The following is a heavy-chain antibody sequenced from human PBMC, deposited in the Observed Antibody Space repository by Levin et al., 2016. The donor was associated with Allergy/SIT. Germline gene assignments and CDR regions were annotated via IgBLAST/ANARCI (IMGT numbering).Heavy chain of an antibody. CDR3: ARDGVNPTYYDILTGYYYYYYGMDV. V-gene: IGHV3-48*01. D-gene: IGHD3-9*01. CDR1: GFTFSSYS. Sequence: GGSLRLSCAASGFTFSSYSMNWVRQAPGKGLEWVSYISSSSSTIYYADSVKGRFTISRDNAKNSLYLQMNSLRAEDTAVYYCARDGVNPTYYDILTGYYYYYYGMDVWGQGTTVTVSS. CDR2: ISSSSSTI. J-gene: IGHJ6*02.